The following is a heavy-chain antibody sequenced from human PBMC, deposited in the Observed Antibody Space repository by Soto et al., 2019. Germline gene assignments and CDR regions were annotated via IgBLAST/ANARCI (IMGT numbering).Heavy chain of an antibody. CDR1: GGSISGSDYY. CDR2: IYESGST. J-gene: IGHJ6*02. V-gene: IGHV4-30-4*08. Sequence: QVQLEESGPGLVKPSQTLSLTCNVSGGSISGSDYYWTWVRQPPGKGLEWIGYIYESGSTYSDPSLKSRVTMSVDLSKNKFFLKVTSVTAADTAVYFCARGRPNYYYYGLDVWGQGTTVTVSS. CDR3: ARGRPNYYYYGLDV.